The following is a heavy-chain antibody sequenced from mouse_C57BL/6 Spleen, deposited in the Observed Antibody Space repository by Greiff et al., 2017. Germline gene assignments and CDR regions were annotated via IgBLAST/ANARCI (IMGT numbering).Heavy chain of an antibody. J-gene: IGHJ4*01. CDR3: ASSLASGYAMDD. D-gene: IGHD6-1*01. V-gene: IGHV1-18*01. Sequence: VQLQQSGPELVKPGASVKIPCKASGYTFTDYNMDWVKQSHGKSLEWIGDINPNNGGTIYNQKFKGKATLTVDKSSSTAYMELRSLTSEDTAVYDCASSLASGYAMDDWGQGTSVTAAS. CDR2: INPNNGGT. CDR1: GYTFTDYN.